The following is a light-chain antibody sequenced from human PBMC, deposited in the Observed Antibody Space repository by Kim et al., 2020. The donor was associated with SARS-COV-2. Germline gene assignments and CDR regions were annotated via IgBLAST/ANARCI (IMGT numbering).Light chain of an antibody. CDR2: GAS. CDR1: QSVSSSY. J-gene: IGKJ4*01. V-gene: IGKV3D-7*01. Sequence: PGERVTLSCRASQSVSSSYLTWYQQKPGQAPRLLIYGASTRATGIPARFSGSGSGTDFTLTISSLQPEDFAVYYCQQYYNLPGTFGGGTKVDIK. CDR3: QQYYNLPGT.